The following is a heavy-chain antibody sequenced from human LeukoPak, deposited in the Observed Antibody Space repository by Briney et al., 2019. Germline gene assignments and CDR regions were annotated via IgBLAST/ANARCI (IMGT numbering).Heavy chain of an antibody. V-gene: IGHV4-34*01. CDR1: GGSFSGYY. CDR2: INHSGST. CDR3: ARDGYRLGYCSGGSCFDFDY. J-gene: IGHJ4*02. D-gene: IGHD2-15*01. Sequence: PSETLSLTCAVYGGSFSGYYWSWIRQPPGKGLEWIGEINHSGSTNYNPSLKSRVTISVDTSKDQFSLKLSSVTAADTAVYYCARDGYRLGYCSGGSCFDFDYWGQGTLVTVSS.